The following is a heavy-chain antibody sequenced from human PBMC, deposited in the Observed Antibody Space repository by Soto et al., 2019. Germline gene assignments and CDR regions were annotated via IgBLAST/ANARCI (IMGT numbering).Heavy chain of an antibody. D-gene: IGHD5-12*01. Sequence: GGSPRLSCAASKFTFDNHGMSWVRPAPGKRLEWVSGISASGGTTFYADSVKGRFAISRDNSRNTVSLHMSGLRAEDTALYYCARVIYTGYDFPNDYWGQGTQVTVSS. V-gene: IGHV3-23*01. CDR1: KFTFDNHG. CDR2: ISASGGTT. CDR3: ARVIYTGYDFPNDY. J-gene: IGHJ4*02.